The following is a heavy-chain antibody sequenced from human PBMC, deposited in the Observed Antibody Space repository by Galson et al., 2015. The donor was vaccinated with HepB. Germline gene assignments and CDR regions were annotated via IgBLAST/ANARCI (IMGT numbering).Heavy chain of an antibody. CDR3: ARDSYYYGSGSYYKGGAYYFDY. V-gene: IGHV1-46*03. D-gene: IGHD3-10*01. CDR2: INPSGGST. CDR1: GYTFTSYY. Sequence: SVKVSCKASGYTFTSYYMHWVRQAPGQGLEWMGIINPSGGSTSYAQKFQGRVTMTRDTSTSTVYMELSSLRSEDTAVYYCARDSYYYGSGSYYKGGAYYFDYWGQGTLVTVSS. J-gene: IGHJ4*02.